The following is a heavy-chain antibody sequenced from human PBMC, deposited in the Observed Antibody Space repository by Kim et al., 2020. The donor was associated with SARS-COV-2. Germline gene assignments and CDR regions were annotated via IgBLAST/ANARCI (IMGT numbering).Heavy chain of an antibody. V-gene: IGHV3-23*03. Sequence: GGSLRLSCAASGFTFSTFPMSWVRQAPGKGLEWVSVTYGDGSDTYYADSVRGRFTISRDNSKNTLYLQMSSLRAEDTALYYCAKDRAPLDDYNSGPLDSWGRGTLVRVSS. CDR1: GFTFSTFP. J-gene: IGHJ4*02. CDR3: AKDRAPLDDYNSGPLDS. D-gene: IGHD6-19*01. CDR2: TYGDGSDT.